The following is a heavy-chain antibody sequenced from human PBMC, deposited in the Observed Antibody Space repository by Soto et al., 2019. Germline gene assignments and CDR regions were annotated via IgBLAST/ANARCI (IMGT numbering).Heavy chain of an antibody. Sequence: PGGSLRLSCAASGFTFSSYGMHWVRQAPGKGLEWVAVISYDGSNKYYADSVKGRFTISRDNSKNTLYLQMNSLRAEDTAVYYCAKDLRGGSNYFDYWGQGTLVTVSS. D-gene: IGHD6-25*01. V-gene: IGHV3-30*18. J-gene: IGHJ4*02. CDR1: GFTFSSYG. CDR2: ISYDGSNK. CDR3: AKDLRGGSNYFDY.